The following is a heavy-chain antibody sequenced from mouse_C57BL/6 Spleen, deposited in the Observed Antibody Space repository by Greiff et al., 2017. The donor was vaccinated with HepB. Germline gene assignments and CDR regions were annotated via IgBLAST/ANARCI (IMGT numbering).Heavy chain of an antibody. CDR1: GYAFSSYW. CDR2: IYPGDGDT. J-gene: IGHJ4*01. CDR3: AGHSSGYVYYAMDY. Sequence: VQLQESGAELVKPGASVKISCKASGYAFSSYWMNWVKQRPGKGLEWIGQIYPGDGDTNYNGKFKGKATLTADKSSSTAYMQLSSLTSEDSAVYYCAGHSSGYVYYAMDYWGQGTSVTVSS. D-gene: IGHD3-2*02. V-gene: IGHV1-80*01.